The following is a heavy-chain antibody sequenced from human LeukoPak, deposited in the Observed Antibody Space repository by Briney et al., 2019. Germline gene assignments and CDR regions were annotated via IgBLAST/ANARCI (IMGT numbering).Heavy chain of an antibody. D-gene: IGHD2-15*01. CDR2: IYASGST. J-gene: IGHJ5*02. Sequence: SETLSLTCTVSGGSISSYYWSWIRQPAGKGLEWIGRIYASGSTNYNPSLKSRVTMSVDTSKNQFSLKLSSVTAADTAVYYCARDQIAATLFDPWGQGTLVTVSS. CDR3: ARDQIAATLFDP. V-gene: IGHV4-4*07. CDR1: GGSISSYY.